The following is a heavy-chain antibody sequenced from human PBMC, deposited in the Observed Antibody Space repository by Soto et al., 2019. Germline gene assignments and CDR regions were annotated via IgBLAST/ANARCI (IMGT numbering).Heavy chain of an antibody. D-gene: IGHD1-20*01. CDR1: GFTFSSYG. J-gene: IGHJ6*02. CDR3: ARDRTGYYWSRSMDV. Sequence: PGGSLRLSCAASGFTFSSYGMHWVRQAPGKGLEWVAVIWYDGSNKYYADSVKGRFTISRDNSKNTLYLQMNSLRAEDTAVYYCARDRTGYYWSRSMDVWGQGTTVTVSS. V-gene: IGHV3-33*01. CDR2: IWYDGSNK.